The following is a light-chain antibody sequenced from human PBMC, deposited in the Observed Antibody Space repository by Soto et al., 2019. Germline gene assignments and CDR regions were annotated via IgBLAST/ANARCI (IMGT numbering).Light chain of an antibody. CDR1: ESIGIW. V-gene: IGKV1-5*03. Sequence: DIQMTQSPSSVSASVGARVPIPCRASESIGIWLAWYQQKPGKAPKFLIYQASTLGSGVSSRFSGGGSGTEFTLTISSLQPEDFATYYCQQYKFLWTLGQGTKVDIK. CDR3: QQYKFLWT. J-gene: IGKJ1*01. CDR2: QAS.